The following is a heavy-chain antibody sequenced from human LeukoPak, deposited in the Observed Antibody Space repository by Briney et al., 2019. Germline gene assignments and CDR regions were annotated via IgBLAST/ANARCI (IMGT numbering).Heavy chain of an antibody. J-gene: IGHJ4*02. CDR1: GFTFSSYG. CDR2: IWYDGSNK. CDR3: ARERGGKPGIAAAGLDY. D-gene: IGHD6-13*01. Sequence: GGSLRLSCAASGFTFSSYGMHWVRQAPGKGLEWVAVIWYDGSNKYYADSVKGRFTISRDNSKNTLYLQMNSLRAEDTAVYYCARERGGKPGIAAAGLDYWGQGTLVTVSS. V-gene: IGHV3-33*01.